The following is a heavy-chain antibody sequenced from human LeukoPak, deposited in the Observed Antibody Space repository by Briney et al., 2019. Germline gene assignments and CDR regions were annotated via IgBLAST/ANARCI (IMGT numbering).Heavy chain of an antibody. J-gene: IGHJ4*02. Sequence: GGSLRLSCAAPPLTFCSYDMNWVRQAPGKGLEWVSFISSSSGTIYYADSVRGRFTISRDNAKNSLYLQMNSVRVEDTAVYYCATNMITFGGVIAKDYWGQGTLVTVSS. V-gene: IGHV3-48*01. CDR1: PLTFCSYD. CDR3: ATNMITFGGVIAKDY. D-gene: IGHD3-16*02. CDR2: ISSSSGTI.